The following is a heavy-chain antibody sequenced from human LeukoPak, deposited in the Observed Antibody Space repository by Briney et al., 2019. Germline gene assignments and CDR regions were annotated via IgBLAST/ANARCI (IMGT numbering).Heavy chain of an antibody. CDR1: GFTFSSYA. CDR2: IYSGGST. V-gene: IGHV3-53*01. D-gene: IGHD3-22*01. Sequence: PGGSLRLSCAASGFTFSSYAMSWVRQAPGKGLEWVSVIYSGGSTYYADSVKGRFTISRDNSKNTLYLQMNSLRAEDTAVYYCARASYYYDNSLGYWGQGTLVTVSS. J-gene: IGHJ4*02. CDR3: ARASYYYDNSLGY.